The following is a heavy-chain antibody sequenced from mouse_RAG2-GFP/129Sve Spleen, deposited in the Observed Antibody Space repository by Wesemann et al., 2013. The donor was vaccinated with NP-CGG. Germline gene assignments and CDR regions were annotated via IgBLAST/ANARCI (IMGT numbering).Heavy chain of an antibody. CDR1: GFSLTSYG. J-gene: IGHJ4*01. CDR3: ARQYGNYVYYAMDY. D-gene: IGHD2-1*01. V-gene: IGHV2-6-1*01. CDR2: IWSDGST. Sequence: SITCTISGFSLTSYGVHWVRQPPGKGLEWLVVIWSDGSTTYNSALKSRLSISKDNSKSQVFLKMNSLQTDDTAMYYCARQYGNYVYYAMDYWGQGTSVTVSS.